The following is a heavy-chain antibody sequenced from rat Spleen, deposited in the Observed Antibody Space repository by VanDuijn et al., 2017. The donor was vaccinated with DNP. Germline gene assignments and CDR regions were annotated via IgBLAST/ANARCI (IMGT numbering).Heavy chain of an antibody. D-gene: IGHD3-1*01. CDR2: ISTGGDYA. J-gene: IGHJ1*01. CDR3: ARGSTSIYWYFDF. V-gene: IGHV5-25*01. CDR1: GFSLTSNS. Sequence: VQLKESGPGLVQPSQTLSLTCTVSGFSLTSNSVHWVRQPPGKGLEWVASISTGGDYAHYGDSVKGRFTISRDNAKSTLYLQMDSLKSEDTATYYCARGSTSIYWYFDFWGPGTMVTVSS.